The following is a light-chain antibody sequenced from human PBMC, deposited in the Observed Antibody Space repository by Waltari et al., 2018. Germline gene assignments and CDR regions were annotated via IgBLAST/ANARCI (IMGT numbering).Light chain of an antibody. Sequence: IVVTQSPLSLPVTPGEPDSISCRSSQSLLHSNGYNYLAWYLQKPGQSPQLLIYLGSNRASGVPDRFSGSGSGTDFTLKISRVEAEDFGVYYCMQSLRALWTFGQGTKVEIK. CDR3: MQSLRALWT. V-gene: IGKV2-28*01. CDR1: QSLLHSNGYNY. CDR2: LGS. J-gene: IGKJ1*01.